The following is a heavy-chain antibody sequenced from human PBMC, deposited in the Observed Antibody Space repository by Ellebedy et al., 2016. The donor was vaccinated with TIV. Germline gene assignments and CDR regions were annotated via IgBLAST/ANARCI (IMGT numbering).Heavy chain of an antibody. CDR1: GFPFSVYS. CDR2: LTSDTKTI. V-gene: IGHV3-48*02. CDR3: ARSVEATLDF. Sequence: GESLKISCAASGFPFSVYSMNWVRQAPGKGLEWVSYLTSDTKTIRYADSVKGRFTISRDNAKKTLYLQMNSLSDEDTAVYFCARSVEATLDFWGQGTLVTVSS. J-gene: IGHJ4*02.